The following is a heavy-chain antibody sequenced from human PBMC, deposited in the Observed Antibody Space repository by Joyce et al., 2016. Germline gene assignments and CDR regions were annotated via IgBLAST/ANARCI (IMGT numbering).Heavy chain of an antibody. CDR2: IYPGDSDP. CDR3: ARSYVDGSGSRRNNGFDP. J-gene: IGHJ5*02. V-gene: IGHV5-51*01. D-gene: IGHD3-22*01. CDR1: GYSFTNYW. Sequence: EVQLVQSGAEVKKPGESLKISCKASGYSFTNYWIGGVRQMPGKGLEWMGIIYPGDSDPRYTPAFQCLVTISADKSISTAYLQWSSLKSSDTAMYYCARSYVDGSGSRRNNGFDPWGQGTLVTVSS.